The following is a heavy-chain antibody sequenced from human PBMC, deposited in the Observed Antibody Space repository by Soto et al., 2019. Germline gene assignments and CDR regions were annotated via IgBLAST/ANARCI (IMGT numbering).Heavy chain of an antibody. D-gene: IGHD3-3*02. Sequence: QVHLVQSGAEVKKPGASVKVSCKASGYTFTTYGISWVRQAPGQGLEWMGWISTNNGNTNYAQKFQGRVTLTTDTSTSTAYMDLRSLSSDDTAVYYCARDSISDDAFDIWGQGTMVTVSS. J-gene: IGHJ3*02. CDR1: GYTFTTYG. CDR3: ARDSISDDAFDI. CDR2: ISTNNGNT. V-gene: IGHV1-18*01.